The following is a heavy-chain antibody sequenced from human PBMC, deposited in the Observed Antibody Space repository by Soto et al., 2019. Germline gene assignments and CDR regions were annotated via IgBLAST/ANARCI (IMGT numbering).Heavy chain of an antibody. CDR2: VYYSGTT. CDR1: GGSVSDKTYY. J-gene: IGHJ4*02. V-gene: IGHV4-61*01. Sequence: SETLSLTCSVSGGSVSDKTYYWSWIRQPLGKRLEWIGYVYYSGTTNYNPSLKSRVTTSVDLSKNRFSLRLSSVTTADTALYYCARTTAVPNTLRSRYFFDYWGQGTLVTVSS. CDR3: ARTTAVPNTLRSRYFFDY. D-gene: IGHD4-17*01.